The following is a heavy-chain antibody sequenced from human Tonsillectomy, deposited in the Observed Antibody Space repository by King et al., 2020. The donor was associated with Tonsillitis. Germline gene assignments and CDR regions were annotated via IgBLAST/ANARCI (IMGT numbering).Heavy chain of an antibody. CDR1: GLTFIKYA. CDR3: AKDPNGDYVGAFEI. Sequence: VQLVESGGGLVQPGGSLRLSCAVSGLTFIKYAMMWVRQAPGKGLEWVSAIGGSGDTYYADSVRGRFTISRDNSKNTLYLQMNSLRAEDTAVYYCAKDPNGDYVGAFEIWGQGKMVTVSS. J-gene: IGHJ3*02. D-gene: IGHD4-17*01. V-gene: IGHV3-23*04. CDR2: IGGSGDT.